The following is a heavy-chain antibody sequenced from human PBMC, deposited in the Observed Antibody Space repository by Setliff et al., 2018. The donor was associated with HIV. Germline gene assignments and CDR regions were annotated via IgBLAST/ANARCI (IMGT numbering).Heavy chain of an antibody. Sequence: ASVKVSCKASGYSFSNYAIHWVRQAPGQGLEWMGWINGGNAITKFSQKFQGRVTMTTDTSTYTAFMELRSLKSDDTAVYYCARGGPSFYSDTIAFDIWGQGTMVTVSS. D-gene: IGHD3-16*02. CDR1: GYSFSNYA. CDR2: INGGNAIT. CDR3: ARGGPSFYSDTIAFDI. J-gene: IGHJ3*02. V-gene: IGHV1-3*01.